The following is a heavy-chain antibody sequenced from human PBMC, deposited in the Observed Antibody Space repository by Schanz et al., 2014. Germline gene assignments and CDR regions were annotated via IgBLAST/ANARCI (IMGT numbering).Heavy chain of an antibody. V-gene: IGHV3-66*01. J-gene: IGHJ3*01. Sequence: EVQLLESGGGLAQPGGSLRLACAASGFNFNTYAMSWVRQAPGKGLEWVSIIYSGVSTYYADSVKGRFTISRDNAKNSLYLQMNSLRAEDTGVYYCARGREVVAKIFDVWGQGTMVTVSS. CDR3: ARGREVVAKIFDV. CDR1: GFNFNTYA. CDR2: IYSGVST. D-gene: IGHD3-22*01.